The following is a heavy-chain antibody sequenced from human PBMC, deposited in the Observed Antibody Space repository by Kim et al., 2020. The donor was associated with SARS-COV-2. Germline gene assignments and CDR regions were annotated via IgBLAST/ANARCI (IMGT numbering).Heavy chain of an antibody. CDR3: AKSFSGSYFGYDY. V-gene: IGHV3-30*18. D-gene: IGHD1-26*01. CDR1: GFTFSTYG. Sequence: GGSLRLSCAASGFTFSTYGMHWVRQAPGKGLEWVAVISYDGSNKYYADSVKGRFTISRDNSKNTLYLQMNSLRIEDTAVYYCAKSFSGSYFGYDYWGQGTLVTVSS. J-gene: IGHJ4*02. CDR2: ISYDGSNK.